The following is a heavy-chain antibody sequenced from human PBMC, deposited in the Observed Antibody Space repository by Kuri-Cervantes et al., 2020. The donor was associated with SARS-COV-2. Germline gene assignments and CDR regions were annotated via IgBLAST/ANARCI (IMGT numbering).Heavy chain of an antibody. D-gene: IGHD2-2*01. CDR3: ARDRGIVVVPAAIWFDP. CDR2: IKQDGSEK. CDR1: GFTFSSYW. Sequence: LSLTGAASGFTFSSYWMSWVRQAPGKGLEWVANIKQDGSEKYYVDSVKGRFTISRDNAKNSLYLQMNSLRAEDTAVYYCARDRGIVVVPAAIWFDPWGQGTLVTVSS. J-gene: IGHJ5*02. V-gene: IGHV3-7*01.